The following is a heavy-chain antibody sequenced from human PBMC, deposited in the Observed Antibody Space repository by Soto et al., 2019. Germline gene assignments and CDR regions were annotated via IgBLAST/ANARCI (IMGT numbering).Heavy chain of an antibody. CDR2: ISAYNGNT. D-gene: IGHD3-3*01. Sequence: ASVKVSCKASGYTFTSYGISWVRQAPGQGLEWMGWISAYNGNTNYAQKLQGRVTMTTDTSTSTAYMELRSLRSDDTAVYYCARVGFDFWSGYSFDYWGQGALVTVSS. CDR3: ARVGFDFWSGYSFDY. J-gene: IGHJ4*02. V-gene: IGHV1-18*04. CDR1: GYTFTSYG.